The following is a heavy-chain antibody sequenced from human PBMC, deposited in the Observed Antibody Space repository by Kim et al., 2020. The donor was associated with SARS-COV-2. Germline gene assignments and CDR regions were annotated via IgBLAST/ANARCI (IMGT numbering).Heavy chain of an antibody. CDR2: ISAYNGNT. D-gene: IGHD3-22*01. CDR1: GYTFTSYG. V-gene: IGHV1-18*01. J-gene: IGHJ4*02. CDR3: ARLSYYDSSGLQQFDY. Sequence: ASVKVSCKASGYTFTSYGISWVRQAPGQGLEWMGWISAYNGNTNYAQKLQGRVTMTTDTSTSTAYMELRSLRSDDTAVYYCARLSYYDSSGLQQFDYWGQGTLVTVSS.